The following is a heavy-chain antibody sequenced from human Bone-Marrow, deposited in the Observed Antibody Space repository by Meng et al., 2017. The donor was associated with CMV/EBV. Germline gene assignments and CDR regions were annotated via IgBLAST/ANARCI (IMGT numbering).Heavy chain of an antibody. Sequence: GESLKISCAASGFTFSSYAMHWVRQAPGKGLEWVAVISYDGTNKYYADSVKGRFIISRDNSRNFLYQKMNSLRPEDMAVYYCADIVVVPAAKKWGFDYWGQGTLVTVSS. V-gene: IGHV3-30-3*01. CDR2: ISYDGTNK. D-gene: IGHD2-2*01. CDR1: GFTFSSYA. CDR3: ADIVVVPAAKKWGFDY. J-gene: IGHJ4*02.